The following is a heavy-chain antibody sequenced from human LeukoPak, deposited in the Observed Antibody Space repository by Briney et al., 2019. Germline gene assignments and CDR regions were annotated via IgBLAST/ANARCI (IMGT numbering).Heavy chain of an antibody. Sequence: SETLSLTCTVYGKSFSGYYWTCIRQSPGKGLEWIGVINHSGSTNYNPSLKSRVSISIDTSKNHLSLKLNSVTAADTAVYYCARGRVSVTGYYFAMDVWGQGTTAAVSS. V-gene: IGHV4-34*01. J-gene: IGHJ6*02. CDR1: GKSFSGYY. CDR2: INHSGST. CDR3: ARGRVSVTGYYFAMDV. D-gene: IGHD2-21*02.